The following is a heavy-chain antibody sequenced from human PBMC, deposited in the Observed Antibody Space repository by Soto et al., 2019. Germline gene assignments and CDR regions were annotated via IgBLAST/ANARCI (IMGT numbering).Heavy chain of an antibody. J-gene: IGHJ4*02. Sequence: EVQLVESGGGLIQPGGSLRLSCAVSGFTVSNNYMSWVRQAPGKGLEGVSVIYSGGYTAYGDSVKGRFTISRDNSKNTLYRQKRTLGAPALAVYYCAAQRGGGGYWGQGTLVTVSS. CDR2: IYSGGYT. D-gene: IGHD6-25*01. CDR1: GFTVSNNY. V-gene: IGHV3-53*01. CDR3: AAQRGGGGY.